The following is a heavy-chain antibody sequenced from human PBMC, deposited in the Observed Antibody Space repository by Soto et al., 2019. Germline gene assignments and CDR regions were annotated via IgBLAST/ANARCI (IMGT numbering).Heavy chain of an antibody. Sequence: QVQLVQSGAEVKKPGASVKVSCKASGYTFTSSGFSWVRQAPGQGLEWMAWISAYNGETHYARKFQGRVTMTTDTPTSTSYMELRSRRSDDTAVYYCARDSGSYMYVSDWGQGTLVTVSS. CDR1: GYTFTSSG. J-gene: IGHJ4*02. CDR2: ISAYNGET. D-gene: IGHD1-26*01. CDR3: ARDSGSYMYVSD. V-gene: IGHV1-18*01.